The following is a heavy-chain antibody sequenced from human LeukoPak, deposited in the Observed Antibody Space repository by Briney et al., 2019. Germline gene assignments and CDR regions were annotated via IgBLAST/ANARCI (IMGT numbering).Heavy chain of an antibody. CDR3: ARGGWAEYFFGGKYYFDY. V-gene: IGHV5-51*01. Sequence: GESLKISCKGSGYSSTTYWIGWVRQMPGKGLEWMGILYPGDSDTKYSPSFQGHVTISADNSISTAYLQWSSLEASDTAIYYCARGGWAEYFFGGKYYFDYWGQGTLVTVSS. CDR1: GYSSTTYW. D-gene: IGHD3-16*01. J-gene: IGHJ4*02. CDR2: LYPGDSDT.